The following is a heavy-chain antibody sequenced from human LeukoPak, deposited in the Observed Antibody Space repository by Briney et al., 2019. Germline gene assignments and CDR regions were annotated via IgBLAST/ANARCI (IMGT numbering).Heavy chain of an antibody. Sequence: ASVKVSCKASGGNFNSNAIHWVRQAPGQGLEWMGGIVPIFGITKYAQSLQGRVTITTDESTSTAYMELSSLRSEDTAVYYCASLRLHTPYQNDYWGQGTLVTVSS. CDR2: IVPIFGIT. J-gene: IGHJ4*02. CDR3: ASLRLHTPYQNDY. D-gene: IGHD2-2*01. CDR1: GGNFNSNA. V-gene: IGHV1-69*05.